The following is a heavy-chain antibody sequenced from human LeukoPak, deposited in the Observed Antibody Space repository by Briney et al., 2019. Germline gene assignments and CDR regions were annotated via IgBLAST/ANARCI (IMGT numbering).Heavy chain of an antibody. Sequence: SETLSLTCTVSGGFISSYYWSWIRQPPGKGLECIGYIYYSGSTNYNPSLKSRVPISVDTSKNQFSLKLSSVTAADTAVYYCARGYDSSGFVSVNPWGQGTLVTVSS. V-gene: IGHV4-59*01. CDR1: GGFISSYY. D-gene: IGHD3-22*01. CDR2: IYYSGST. J-gene: IGHJ5*02. CDR3: ARGYDSSGFVSVNP.